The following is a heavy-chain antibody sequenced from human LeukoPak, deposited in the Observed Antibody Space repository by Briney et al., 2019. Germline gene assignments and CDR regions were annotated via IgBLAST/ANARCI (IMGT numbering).Heavy chain of an antibody. V-gene: IGHV3-33*06. J-gene: IGHJ4*02. CDR2: IWYDGSNK. CDR1: GFTFSSYG. Sequence: GGSLRLSCAASGFTFSSYGMHWVRQAPGKGLEWVAVIWYDGSNKYYADSVKGRFTISRDNSKNTLYLQMNSLRAEDTAVYYCAKPRTAAVKSYFDYWGQGTLVTVSS. CDR3: AKPRTAAVKSYFDY. D-gene: IGHD2-2*01.